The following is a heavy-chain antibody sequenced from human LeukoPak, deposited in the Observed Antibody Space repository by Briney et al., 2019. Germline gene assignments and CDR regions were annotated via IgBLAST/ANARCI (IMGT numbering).Heavy chain of an antibody. D-gene: IGHD1-26*01. Sequence: SETLSLTCTVSGGSIGSYYWSWIRQPPGKGLEWIGYIYYSGTTNYNPSLKSRVTISLDTSKTQFSLKLSSVTAADTAVYYCVRHAHWERLQQIFYFDSWGQGILVTVSS. CDR2: IYYSGTT. J-gene: IGHJ4*02. CDR3: VRHAHWERLQQIFYFDS. V-gene: IGHV4-59*08. CDR1: GGSIGSYY.